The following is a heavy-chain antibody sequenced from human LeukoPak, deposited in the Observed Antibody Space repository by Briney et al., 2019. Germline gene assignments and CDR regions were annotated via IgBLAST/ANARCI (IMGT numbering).Heavy chain of an antibody. V-gene: IGHV1-2*02. J-gene: IGHJ3*02. D-gene: IGHD5-18*01. CDR2: INPNSGGT. CDR1: GYTFTGYY. Sequence: GASVKVSCKASGYTFTGYYMHWVRQAPGQGLEWMGWINPNSGGTNYAQKFQGRVTMTRDTSISTAYMELSGLRSDDTAVYYCARAAYSYGDAFDIWGQGTMVTVSS. CDR3: ARAAYSYGDAFDI.